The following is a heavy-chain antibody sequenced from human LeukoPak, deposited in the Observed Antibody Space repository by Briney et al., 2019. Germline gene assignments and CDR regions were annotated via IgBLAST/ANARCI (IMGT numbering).Heavy chain of an antibody. CDR2: MSGTGESI. CDR3: AKVADVYSVYYFDS. CDR1: GFMFRRYG. J-gene: IGHJ4*02. V-gene: IGHV3-23*01. D-gene: IGHD2-21*01. Sequence: GGTLRLSCSASGFMFRRYGMNWVRQAPGKGLEWVSGMSGTGESIHYADSVKGRFTISRDNSKNTVYLQMNSLRAEDTALYYCAKVADVYSVYYFDSWGQGILVTVSS.